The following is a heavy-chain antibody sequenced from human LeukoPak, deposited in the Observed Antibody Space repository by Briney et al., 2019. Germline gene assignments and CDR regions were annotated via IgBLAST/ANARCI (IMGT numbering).Heavy chain of an antibody. Sequence: GGSLRLSCAASGFSFSRYWMTWVRQAPGKGLAWVANTREDGGERYYVDSVKGRFTISRDNAKNSLYLQINSLRVEDTAVYYCARVARLGDAFDIWGQGTMVTVSS. CDR1: GFSFSRYW. CDR2: TREDGGER. CDR3: ARVARLGDAFDI. V-gene: IGHV3-7*01. J-gene: IGHJ3*02. D-gene: IGHD2-21*01.